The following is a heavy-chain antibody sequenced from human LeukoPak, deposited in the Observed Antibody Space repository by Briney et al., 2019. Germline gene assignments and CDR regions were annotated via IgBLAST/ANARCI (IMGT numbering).Heavy chain of an antibody. CDR3: ARSKINWFDP. V-gene: IGHV4-59*01. J-gene: IGHJ5*02. CDR2: IYYSGST. Sequence: SETLSLTCTVSGGSISSYYWSWIRQPPGKGLEWIGYIYYSGSTNYNPSLKSRVTISVDTSKNQFSLKLSSVTTADTAVYYCARSKINWFDPWGQGTLVTVSS. CDR1: GGSISSYY.